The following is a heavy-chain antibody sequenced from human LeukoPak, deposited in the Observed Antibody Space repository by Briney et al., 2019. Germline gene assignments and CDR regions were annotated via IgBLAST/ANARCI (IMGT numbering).Heavy chain of an antibody. V-gene: IGHV6-1*01. CDR1: GDSVSSDSAA. D-gene: IGHD6-6*01. CDR3: ARGKAARAPGHNFDY. J-gene: IGHJ4*02. Sequence: QSQTLSLTCAISGDSVSSDSAAWNWIRQSPSRGLEWLGRTYYRSKWYNDYAVSVKSRITINPDTSKNQFSLQLNSVTPEDTAVYYCARGKAARAPGHNFDYWGQGTLVTVSS. CDR2: TYYRSKWYN.